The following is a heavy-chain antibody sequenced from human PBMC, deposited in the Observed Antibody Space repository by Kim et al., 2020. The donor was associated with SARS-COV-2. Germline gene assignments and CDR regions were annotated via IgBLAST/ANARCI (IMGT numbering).Heavy chain of an antibody. Sequence: SETLSLTCTVSGGSISSSSYYWGWIRQPPGKGLEWIGSIYYSGSTYYNPSLKSRVTISVDTSKNQFSLKLSSVTAADTAVYYCARRAYSSSWYRTLADWYFDLWGRGTLVTVSS. V-gene: IGHV4-39*01. CDR3: ARRAYSSSWYRTLADWYFDL. J-gene: IGHJ2*01. CDR2: IYYSGST. CDR1: GGSISSSSYY. D-gene: IGHD6-13*01.